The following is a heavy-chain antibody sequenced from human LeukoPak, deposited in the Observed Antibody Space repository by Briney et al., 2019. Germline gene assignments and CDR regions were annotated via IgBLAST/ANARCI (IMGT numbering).Heavy chain of an antibody. CDR1: GGTFSSYA. D-gene: IGHD6-13*01. V-gene: IGHV1-69*04. CDR2: IIPILGIA. J-gene: IGHJ4*02. Sequence: ASVKFSCKASGGTFSSYAISWVRQAPGQGLEWMGRIIPILGIANYAQKFQGRVTITADKSTSTAYMELSSLRSEDTAVYYCARDSPAAAVHDYWGQGTLVTVSS. CDR3: ARDSPAAAVHDY.